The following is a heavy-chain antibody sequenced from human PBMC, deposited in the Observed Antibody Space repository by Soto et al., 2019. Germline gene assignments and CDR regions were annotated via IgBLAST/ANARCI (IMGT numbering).Heavy chain of an antibody. J-gene: IGHJ4*02. CDR3: ARDESAGSSIRY. CDR1: GSPFSSYG. V-gene: IGHV3-21*01. Sequence: EVQVVESGGGLVKPGGSLRLSCTDPGSPFSSYGMNWVRQAPGKGLEWVASINNGGEYIYYADSVQGRFTISRDNAKNSLYLQMNSLRAEDTAVYFCARDESAGSSIRYWGQGTLVTVSS. D-gene: IGHD6-13*01. CDR2: INNGGEYI.